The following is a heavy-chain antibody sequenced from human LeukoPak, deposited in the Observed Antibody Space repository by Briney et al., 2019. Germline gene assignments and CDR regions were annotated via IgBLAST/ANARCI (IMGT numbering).Heavy chain of an antibody. D-gene: IGHD1-26*01. Sequence: GGSLRLSCAASGFTFSSYAMYWVRQAPGKGPEYVSAISSNGGSTYYANSVKGRFTISRDNSKNTLYLQMGSLRAEDMAVYYCARVIVEVHSALDYWGQGTLVTVSS. CDR2: ISSNGGST. CDR1: GFTFSSYA. J-gene: IGHJ4*02. CDR3: ARVIVEVHSALDY. V-gene: IGHV3-64*01.